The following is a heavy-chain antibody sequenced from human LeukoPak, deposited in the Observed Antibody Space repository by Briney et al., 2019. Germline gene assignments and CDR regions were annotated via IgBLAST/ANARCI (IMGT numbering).Heavy chain of an antibody. Sequence: ASETLSLTCTVSGGSISSGDYYWSWIRQPPGKGLEWIGYIYYSGSTYYNPSLKSRVTISVDTSKNQFSLKLSSVTAADTAVYYCARFAGLAPTRLGELSSPGYFDYWGQGTLVTVSS. V-gene: IGHV4-30-4*01. CDR3: ARFAGLAPTRLGELSSPGYFDY. J-gene: IGHJ4*02. D-gene: IGHD3-16*02. CDR2: IYYSGST. CDR1: GGSISSGDYY.